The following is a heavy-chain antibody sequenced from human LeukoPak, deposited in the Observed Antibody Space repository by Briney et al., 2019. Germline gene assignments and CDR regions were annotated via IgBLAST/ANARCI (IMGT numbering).Heavy chain of an antibody. D-gene: IGHD6-19*01. Sequence: ASVQVSCKASGYTFTNYGINWVRQATGQGLEWMAWMNPYNGNTGFAQKFQDRVTLTRNTSISTAYMELRGLRFEDTAVYYCARGKESGIEVAGRWGQGTLVTVSS. CDR1: GYTFTNYG. J-gene: IGHJ4*02. CDR3: ARGKESGIEVAGR. CDR2: MNPYNGNT. V-gene: IGHV1-8*01.